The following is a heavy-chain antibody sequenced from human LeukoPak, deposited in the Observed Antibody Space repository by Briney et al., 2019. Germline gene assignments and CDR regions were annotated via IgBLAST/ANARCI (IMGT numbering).Heavy chain of an antibody. CDR1: GGSFSGYY. D-gene: IGHD3-10*01. CDR3: ARDRFGPTYGMDV. V-gene: IGHV4-34*01. J-gene: IGHJ6*02. Sequence: SETLSLTCAVYGGSFSGYYWSWIRQPPGKGLEWIGEINRSGSTNYNPSLKSRVTISVDTSKNQFSLKLSSVTAADTAVYYCARDRFGPTYGMDVWGQGTTVTVSS. CDR2: INRSGST.